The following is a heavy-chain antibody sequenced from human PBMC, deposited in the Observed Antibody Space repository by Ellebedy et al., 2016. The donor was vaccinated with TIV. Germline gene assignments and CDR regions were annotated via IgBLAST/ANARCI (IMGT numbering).Heavy chain of an antibody. D-gene: IGHD4-17*01. Sequence: PGGSLRLSCAASGFIFSNYVMIWVRQAPGKGLEWVSSISTSGGKTYYADFVRGRFTISRDNSKNTLYLQMNSLRAEDTAVYYCAKSLYYGDSASYVFDYWGLGTLVTASS. CDR2: ISTSGGKT. J-gene: IGHJ4*02. CDR3: AKSLYYGDSASYVFDY. CDR1: GFIFSNYV. V-gene: IGHV3-23*01.